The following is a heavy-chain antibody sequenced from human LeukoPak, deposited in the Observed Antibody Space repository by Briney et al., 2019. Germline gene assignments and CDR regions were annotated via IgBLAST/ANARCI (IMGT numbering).Heavy chain of an antibody. CDR3: ARPPDNITMVRGVIITIRDYYMDV. V-gene: IGHV3-11*01. Sequence: GGSLRLSCAASGFTFSDYYMSWIRPAPGKGLEWVSYISSSGSTIYYADSVKGRFTISRDNAKNSLYLQMNSLRAEDTAVYYCARPPDNITMVRGVIITIRDYYMDVWGKGTTVTISS. CDR2: ISSSGSTI. CDR1: GFTFSDYY. J-gene: IGHJ6*03. D-gene: IGHD3-10*01.